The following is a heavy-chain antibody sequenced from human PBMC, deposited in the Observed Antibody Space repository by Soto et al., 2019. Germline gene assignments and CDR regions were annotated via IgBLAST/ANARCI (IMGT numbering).Heavy chain of an antibody. CDR2: INAGNGNT. Sequence: ASVKVSCKASVYTFTSYAMHWVRQATGQRLEWMGWINAGNGNTKYSQKFQGRVTITRDTSASTAYMELSSLRSEDTAVYYCASRARPGYYYYGMDVWGQGTTVTVSS. CDR1: VYTFTSYA. J-gene: IGHJ6*02. V-gene: IGHV1-3*01. CDR3: ASRARPGYYYYGMDV. D-gene: IGHD6-6*01.